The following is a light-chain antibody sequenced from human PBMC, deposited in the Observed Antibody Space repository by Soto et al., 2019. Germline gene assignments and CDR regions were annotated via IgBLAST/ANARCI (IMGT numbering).Light chain of an antibody. CDR1: SSNIGPGFD. CDR3: QSYDSRLRGYV. J-gene: IGLJ1*01. CDR2: GNS. V-gene: IGLV1-40*01. Sequence: QSVLTQPPSVSGAPGQTVTISCAGSSSNIGPGFDVHWYQQVSGAAPKLLIYGNSNRPSGVPDRFSGSRSGTSASLAITGLQAEDEADYYCQSYDSRLRGYVFGSGTKV.